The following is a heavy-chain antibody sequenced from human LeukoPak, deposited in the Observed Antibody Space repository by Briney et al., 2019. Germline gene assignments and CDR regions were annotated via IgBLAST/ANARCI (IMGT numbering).Heavy chain of an antibody. CDR3: ARGIRAAPGYYYSYMDV. CDR2: INPSGGST. D-gene: IGHD6-13*01. J-gene: IGHJ6*03. CDR1: GYTFTSYY. Sequence: ASVKVSCKASGYTFTSYYMHWVRQAPGEGLEWMGIINPSGGSTSYAQKFQGRVTMTRDMSTSTVYMELSSLRSEDTAVYYCARGIRAAPGYYYSYMDVWSKGTTVTVSS. V-gene: IGHV1-46*01.